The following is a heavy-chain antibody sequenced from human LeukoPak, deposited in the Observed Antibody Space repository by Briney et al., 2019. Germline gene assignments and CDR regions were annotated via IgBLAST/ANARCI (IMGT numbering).Heavy chain of an antibody. V-gene: IGHV1-69*13. CDR1: GGTFSSYA. CDR3: ARGSEGGYSPDDY. D-gene: IGHD3-10*01. CDR2: IIPIFGTA. J-gene: IGHJ4*02. Sequence: ASVKVSCKASGGTFSSYAISWVRQAPGQGLEWMGGIIPIFGTANYAQKFQGRVTITADESTSTAYMELSSLRSEDTAVYYCARGSEGGYSPDDYWGQGTLVIVSS.